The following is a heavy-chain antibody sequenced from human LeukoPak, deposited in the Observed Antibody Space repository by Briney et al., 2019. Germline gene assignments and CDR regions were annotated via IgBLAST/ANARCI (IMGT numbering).Heavy chain of an antibody. J-gene: IGHJ3*02. CDR2: IRYDGSNK. D-gene: IGHD1-26*01. Sequence: GGSLRLPCAASGFTFSNYAMHWVRQAPGKGLEWVAFIRYDGSNKYYADSVKGRFTISRDNSKNTLYLQLNSLRAEDTAVYYCAKTTIVGVTVNSFDIWGQGTMVTVSS. V-gene: IGHV3-30*02. CDR1: GFTFSNYA. CDR3: AKTTIVGVTVNSFDI.